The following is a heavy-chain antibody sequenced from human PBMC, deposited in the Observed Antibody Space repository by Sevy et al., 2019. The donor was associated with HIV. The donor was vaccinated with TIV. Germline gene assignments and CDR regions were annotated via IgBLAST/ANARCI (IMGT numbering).Heavy chain of an antibody. CDR1: GFTFSDYY. CDR3: ARDYDFGSGYLINWFDP. D-gene: IGHD3-3*01. CDR2: ISSSGSTI. V-gene: IGHV3-11*01. J-gene: IGHJ5*02. Sequence: GGSLRLSCAASGFTFSDYYMSWIRQAPGKGLEWVSYISSSGSTIYYADSVKGRFTISRDNAKNSLYLQMNSLRAEDTAVYYCARDYDFGSGYLINWFDPWGQGTLVTVSS.